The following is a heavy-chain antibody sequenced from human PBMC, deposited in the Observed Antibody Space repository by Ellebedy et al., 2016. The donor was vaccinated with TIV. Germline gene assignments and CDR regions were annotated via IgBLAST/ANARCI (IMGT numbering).Heavy chain of an antibody. CDR3: AREGCSGASCPLDY. CDR2: NNSINGGA. J-gene: IGHJ4*02. Sequence: AASVKVSCKTSGFTFTGYYIHWVRQAPGQGLEWMGWNNSINGGAKYAQKFQGRVTVTRDLSITTAYMEMSSLRSDDTAVYYCAREGCSGASCPLDYWGQGTLVTVSS. CDR1: GFTFTGYY. D-gene: IGHD2-15*01. V-gene: IGHV1-2*02.